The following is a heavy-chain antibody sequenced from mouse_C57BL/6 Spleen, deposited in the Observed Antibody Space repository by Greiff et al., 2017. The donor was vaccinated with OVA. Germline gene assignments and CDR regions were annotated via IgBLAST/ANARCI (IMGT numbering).Heavy chain of an antibody. V-gene: IGHV1-80*01. D-gene: IGHD4-1*01. CDR1: GYAFSSYW. CDR3: ARTGSVYYFDY. CDR2: IYPGDGDT. J-gene: IGHJ2*01. Sequence: VQLVESGAELVKPGASVKISCKASGYAFSSYWMNWVKQRPGKGLEWIGQIYPGDGDTNYNGKFKGKATLTADKSSSTAYMQLSSLTSEDSAVYFCARTGSVYYFDYWGQGTTLTVSS.